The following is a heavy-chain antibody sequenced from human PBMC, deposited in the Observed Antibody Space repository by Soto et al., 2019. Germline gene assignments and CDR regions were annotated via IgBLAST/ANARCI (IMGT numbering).Heavy chain of an antibody. D-gene: IGHD3-3*01. V-gene: IGHV3-21*01. CDR1: GFTFSSYS. Sequence: PGGSLRLSCAASGFTFSSYSMNWVRQAPGKGLEWVSSISSSSSYIYYADSVKGRFTISRDNAKNSLYLQMNSLRAEDTAVYYCARDIPYYDFWSCYPKPDSYMYVWGLRTTLPIS. J-gene: IGHJ6*03. CDR2: ISSSSSYI. CDR3: ARDIPYYDFWSCYPKPDSYMYV.